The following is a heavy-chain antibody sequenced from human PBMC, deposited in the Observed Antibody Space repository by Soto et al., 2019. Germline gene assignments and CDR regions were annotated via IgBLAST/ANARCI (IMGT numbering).Heavy chain of an antibody. CDR3: ARAGYASGFDY. V-gene: IGHV4-30-2*01. D-gene: IGHD2-8*01. J-gene: IGHJ4*02. CDR2: IYHSGST. Sequence: SETLSLTCAVSGGSISSGGYSWSWIRQPPGKGLEWIGYIYHSGSTYYNPSLKSQVTISVDRSKNQFSLKLSSVTAADTAVYYCARAGYASGFDYWGQGTLVTVSS. CDR1: GGSISSGGYS.